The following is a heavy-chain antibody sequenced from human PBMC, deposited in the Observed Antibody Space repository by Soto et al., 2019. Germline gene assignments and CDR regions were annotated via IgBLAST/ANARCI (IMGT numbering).Heavy chain of an antibody. J-gene: IGHJ6*02. CDR1: GGSIDSANYY. CDR2: IYYSGTT. Sequence: PSETLSLTCLVSGGSIDSANYYWTWIRQLPGKGPEWIGNIYYSGTTFYNPSLKSRPTISIDTSRNQFSLQLTSVTAADTAVYFCARDQGYRDFFSASNYYYGMDVWGQGTTVTVSS. CDR3: ARDQGYRDFFSASNYYYGMDV. V-gene: IGHV4-30-4*01. D-gene: IGHD3-3*01.